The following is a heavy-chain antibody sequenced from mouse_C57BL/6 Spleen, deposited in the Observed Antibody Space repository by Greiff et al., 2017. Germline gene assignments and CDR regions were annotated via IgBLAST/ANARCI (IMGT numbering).Heavy chain of an antibody. CDR2: IWRGGST. J-gene: IGHJ4*01. CDR3: AKRGYYGSSFYAMDY. V-gene: IGHV2-5*01. D-gene: IGHD1-1*01. Sequence: VKLMESGPGLVQPSQRLSITCTVSGFSLTSYGVHWVRQSPGKGLEWLGVIWRGGSTDYNAAFMSRLSITKDNSKSQVFFKMNSLQADDTAIYYCAKRGYYGSSFYAMDYWGQGTSVTVSS. CDR1: GFSLTSYG.